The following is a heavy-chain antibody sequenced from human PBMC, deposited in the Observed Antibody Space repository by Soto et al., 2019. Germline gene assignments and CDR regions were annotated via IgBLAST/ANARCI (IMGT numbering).Heavy chain of an antibody. CDR1: GFTFNKYW. CDR2: ISSDGSDT. CDR3: VRGWIPAQHVGYLQF. J-gene: IGHJ4*02. Sequence: EVQLVESGGGLVQPGGSLRLSCAASGFTFNKYWMHWVRQAPGKGLVWVSRISSDGSDTIYAGSVRGRFAVSRDNAKNMLFLQINSLTADDTAIYYCVRGWIPAQHVGYLQFWGQGTLVTVSS. V-gene: IGHV3-74*01. D-gene: IGHD1-26*01.